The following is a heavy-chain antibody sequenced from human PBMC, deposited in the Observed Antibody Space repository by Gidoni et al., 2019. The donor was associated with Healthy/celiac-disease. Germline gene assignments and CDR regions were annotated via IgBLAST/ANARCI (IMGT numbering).Heavy chain of an antibody. J-gene: IGHJ4*02. CDR2: MNPNSGNT. Sequence: HVRLVNSGAEVKDPGASVKVSCKSSGYPSISYDINWVRPAIGPGLAWMGWMNPNSGNTGYAQKVQGRVSMTMNTSISTAYMEMSSLRSEDTAVYYCARGLNFWSGYVVGYWGQGTLVTVSS. D-gene: IGHD3-3*01. V-gene: IGHV1-8*01. CDR3: ARGLNFWSGYVVGY. CDR1: GYPSISYD.